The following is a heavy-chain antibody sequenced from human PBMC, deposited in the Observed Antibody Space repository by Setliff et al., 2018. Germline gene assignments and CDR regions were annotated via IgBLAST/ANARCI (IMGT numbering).Heavy chain of an antibody. V-gene: IGHV4-59*03. J-gene: IGHJ4*02. Sequence: SETLSLTCTVSGVSIRGFYWTWIRQSPKRGLEWLGYAFHTGKTDYNPSLMSRVIISIDMSRKQFSLELSSVAAADTAMYFCARGGYNSRSGYSAYYYDYWGQGALVTVSS. CDR1: GVSIRGFY. D-gene: IGHD3-3*01. CDR2: AFHTGKT. CDR3: ARGGYNSRSGYSAYYYDY.